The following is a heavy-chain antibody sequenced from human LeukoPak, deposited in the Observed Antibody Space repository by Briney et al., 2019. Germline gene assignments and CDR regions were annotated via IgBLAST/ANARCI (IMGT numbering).Heavy chain of an antibody. CDR2: ISGSGGTT. V-gene: IGHV3-23*01. CDR1: GFTFSSYA. CDR3: AKTNGYYSD. J-gene: IGHJ4*02. Sequence: GGSLRLSCAASGFTFSSYAMSWVRQAPGKGLEWASGISGSGGTTYYADSVKGRFTISRDNSKNSLSLQVSSLRAEDTAVYYCAKTNGYYSDWGQGTLVTVSS. D-gene: IGHD3-22*01.